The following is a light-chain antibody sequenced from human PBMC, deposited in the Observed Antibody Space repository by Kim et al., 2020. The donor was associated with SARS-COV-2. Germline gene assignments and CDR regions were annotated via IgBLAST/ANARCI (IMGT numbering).Light chain of an antibody. CDR2: GNK. J-gene: IGLJ2*01. Sequence: RGNLGCTGGSADIGADYDVHWSQRLPGTAPKLRIYGNKNRPSGVPDRSVGSKSGTSASLAITGLQAEDEADYYCQSYDGSLSVVVFGGGTQLTV. CDR1: SADIGADYD. CDR3: QSYDGSLSVVV. V-gene: IGLV1-40*01.